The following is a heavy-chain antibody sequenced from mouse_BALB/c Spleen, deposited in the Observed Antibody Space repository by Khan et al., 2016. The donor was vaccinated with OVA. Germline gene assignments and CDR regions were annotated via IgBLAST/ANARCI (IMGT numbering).Heavy chain of an antibody. J-gene: IGHJ3*01. CDR3: ASHLTGSFAY. V-gene: IGHV5-6*01. CDR1: GFTFSTYG. Sequence: EVQLQESGGDLMKPGGSLKLSCAASGFTFSTYGMSWVRQTPDKSLEWVATINSGGYYTYYPDSVQGRFTVSSNNARNTLYLQMSSLKSEDTAMYYCASHLTGSFAYWGQGTLVTVSA. CDR2: INSGGYYT.